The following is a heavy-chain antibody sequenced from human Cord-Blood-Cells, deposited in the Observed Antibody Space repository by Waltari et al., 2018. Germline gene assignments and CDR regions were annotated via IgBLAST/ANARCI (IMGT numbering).Heavy chain of an antibody. Sequence: QLQLQESGPGLVKPSETLSLTCTVSGGSISSSSYYWGWIRRPPGKGLEWIGSIYYSGSTYYNPSLKRRVTMSVDTSKNQFSRKLSSVTAADTAVYYGALSSGYYSHFDYWGQGTLVTVSS. J-gene: IGHJ4*02. CDR2: IYYSGST. D-gene: IGHD3-22*01. V-gene: IGHV4-39*07. CDR1: GGSISSSSYY. CDR3: ALSSGYYSHFDY.